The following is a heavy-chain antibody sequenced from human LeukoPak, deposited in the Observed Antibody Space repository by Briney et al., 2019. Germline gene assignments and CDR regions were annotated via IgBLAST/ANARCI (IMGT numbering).Heavy chain of an antibody. CDR2: FDPEDGET. V-gene: IGHV1-24*01. Sequence: ASVKVSCKVSGYTLTELSMHWVRQAPGKELEWMGGFDPEDGETIYAQKFQGRVTMTEDTSTDTAYMELSSLRSEDTAVYYCASQIPVTRFPFDAFDIWGQGTMVTVSS. J-gene: IGHJ3*02. D-gene: IGHD4-17*01. CDR3: ASQIPVTRFPFDAFDI. CDR1: GYTLTELS.